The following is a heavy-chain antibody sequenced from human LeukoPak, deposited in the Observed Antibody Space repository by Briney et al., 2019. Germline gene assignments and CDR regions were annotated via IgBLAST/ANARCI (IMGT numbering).Heavy chain of an antibody. D-gene: IGHD2-15*01. CDR1: GGSFSGYY. CDR3: ARGVYCSGGSCFLPLDY. V-gene: IGHV4-34*01. CDR2: INHSGST. Sequence: SETLSLTCAAYGGSFSGYYWSWIRQPPGKGLEWIGEINHSGSTNYNPSLKSRVTISVDTSKNQFSLKLSSVTAADTAVYYCARGVYCSGGSCFLPLDYWGQGTLVTVSS. J-gene: IGHJ4*02.